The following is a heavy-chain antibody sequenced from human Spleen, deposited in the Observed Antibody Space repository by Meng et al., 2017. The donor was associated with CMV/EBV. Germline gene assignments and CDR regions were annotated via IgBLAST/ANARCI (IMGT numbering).Heavy chain of an antibody. Sequence: GESLKISCAASGFTFSSYAMSWVRQAPGKGLEWVSAISGSGGSTYCADSVKGRFTISRDNSKNTLYLQMNSLRVEDTAVYYCARPLGLGGMDVWGQGTTVTVSS. J-gene: IGHJ6*02. CDR3: ARPLGLGGMDV. CDR1: GFTFSSYA. V-gene: IGHV3-23*01. CDR2: ISGSGGST. D-gene: IGHD7-27*01.